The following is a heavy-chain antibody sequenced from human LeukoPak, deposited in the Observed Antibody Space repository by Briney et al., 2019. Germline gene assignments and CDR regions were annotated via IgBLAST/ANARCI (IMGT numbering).Heavy chain of an antibody. J-gene: IGHJ6*02. CDR2: ISYDGSNK. Sequence: GRSLRLSCAASGFTFSSYAMHWVRQAPGKGLEWVAVISYDGSNKYYADSVKGRFTISRDNSKNTLYLQMNSLRAEDTAVYYCARDSTIFGVVSGMDVWGQGTTVTVSS. D-gene: IGHD3-3*01. V-gene: IGHV3-30-3*01. CDR1: GFTFSSYA. CDR3: ARDSTIFGVVSGMDV.